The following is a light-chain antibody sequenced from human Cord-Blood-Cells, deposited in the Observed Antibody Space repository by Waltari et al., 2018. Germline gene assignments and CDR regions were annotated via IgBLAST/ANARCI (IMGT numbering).Light chain of an antibody. J-gene: IGKJ1*01. CDR3: QQYNSYSQT. V-gene: IGKV1-5*01. CDR2: DAS. Sequence: DIQMTQSPSPLSASVGDRVTITCRASQSISSWLAWYQQKPGKAPKLLIYDASSLESGVPSRCSGSGSGTEFTLTISSLQPDDFATYYCQQYNSYSQTFGQGTKVEIK. CDR1: QSISSW.